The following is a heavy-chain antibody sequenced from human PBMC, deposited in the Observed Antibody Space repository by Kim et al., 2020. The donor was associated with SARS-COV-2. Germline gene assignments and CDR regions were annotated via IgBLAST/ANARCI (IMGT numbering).Heavy chain of an antibody. J-gene: IGHJ3*02. CDR2: IYTSGST. Sequence: SETLSLTCTVSGGSISSGSYYWSRIRQPAGKGLEWIGRIYTSGSTNYNPSLKSRVTISVDTSKNQFSLKLSSVTAADTAVYYCARVEQQLVMGAFDIWGQGTMVTVSS. CDR3: ARVEQQLVMGAFDI. D-gene: IGHD6-13*01. V-gene: IGHV4-61*02. CDR1: GGSISSGSYY.